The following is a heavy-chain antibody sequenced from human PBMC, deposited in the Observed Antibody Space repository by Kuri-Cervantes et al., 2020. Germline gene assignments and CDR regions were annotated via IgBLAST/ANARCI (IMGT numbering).Heavy chain of an antibody. Sequence: GGSLRLSCAASGFTFDDYAMHWVRQAPGKGLEWVSGISWNSGSIGYADSVKGRFTISRDNAKNSLYLQMNSLRAEDTALYYCARRAGYGFSYYYYYMDVWGKGTTVTVSS. CDR3: ARRAGYGFSYYYYYMDV. D-gene: IGHD5-18*01. CDR1: GFTFDDYA. V-gene: IGHV3-9*01. CDR2: ISWNSGSI. J-gene: IGHJ6*03.